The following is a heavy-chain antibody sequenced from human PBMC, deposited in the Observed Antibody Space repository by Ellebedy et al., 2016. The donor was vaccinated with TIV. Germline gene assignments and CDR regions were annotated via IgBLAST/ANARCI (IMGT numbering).Heavy chain of an antibody. J-gene: IGHJ3*02. Sequence: MPSETLSLTCTVPGGSVSTYYWSWILHPPGKGLEWIGYIYYRGTTNYNPSLNSRVTFSVDTSRNQFSLRMISVTAADTAIDFCARRRVVGAAPNGFDIWGQGTMVTVSS. V-gene: IGHV4-59*08. D-gene: IGHD2-15*01. CDR2: IYYRGTT. CDR1: GGSVSTYY. CDR3: ARRRVVGAAPNGFDI.